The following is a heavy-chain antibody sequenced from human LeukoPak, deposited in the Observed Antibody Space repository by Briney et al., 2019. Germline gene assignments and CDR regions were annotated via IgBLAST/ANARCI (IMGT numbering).Heavy chain of an antibody. D-gene: IGHD5-24*01. CDR2: IKQDGSKK. CDR3: TRVGYIDEGIDY. Sequence: GGSLRLSCVASGFPFSSYWMTWIRQAPGKGLEWVANIKQDGSKKSYVDSVKGRFTISRDDAKNSLYLQMNSLRAEDTAIYYCTRVGYIDEGIDYWGQGTLVTVSS. J-gene: IGHJ4*02. V-gene: IGHV3-7*04. CDR1: GFPFSSYW.